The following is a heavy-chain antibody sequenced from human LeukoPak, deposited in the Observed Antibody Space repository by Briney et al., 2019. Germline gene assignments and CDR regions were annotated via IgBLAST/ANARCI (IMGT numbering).Heavy chain of an antibody. Sequence: TGGSLRLSCAASGFTFGSYGMSWVRQAPGKGLEWVSFITPNADRTSYADSVEGRFTISRDNPRNTLYMQMNSLRDEDTALYYSAITHGYYDGSGYWVQWGQGTLVTVSS. CDR2: ITPNADRT. CDR1: GFTFGSYG. J-gene: IGHJ1*01. D-gene: IGHD3-22*01. CDR3: AITHGYYDGSGYWVQ. V-gene: IGHV3-23*01.